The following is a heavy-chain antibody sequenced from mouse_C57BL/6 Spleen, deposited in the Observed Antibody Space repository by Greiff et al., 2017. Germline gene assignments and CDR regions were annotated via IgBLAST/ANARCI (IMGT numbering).Heavy chain of an antibody. CDR3: ARVITTCYWYFDV. J-gene: IGHJ1*03. Sequence: EVKLMESGGGLVQSGRSLRLSCATSGFTFSDFYMEWVRQAPGKGLEWIAASRNKANDYTTEYSASVKGRFIVSRDTSQSILYLQMNALRAEDTAIYYCARVITTCYWYFDVWGTGTTVTVSS. D-gene: IGHD1-1*01. CDR2: SRNKANDYTT. V-gene: IGHV7-1*01. CDR1: GFTFSDFY.